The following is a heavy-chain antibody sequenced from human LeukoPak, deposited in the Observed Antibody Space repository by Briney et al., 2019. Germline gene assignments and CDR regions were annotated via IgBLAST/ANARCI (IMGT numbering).Heavy chain of an antibody. D-gene: IGHD4-23*01. V-gene: IGHV3-33*01. CDR3: ARPTTVVTPGDAFDI. CDR2: IWYDGSNK. J-gene: IGHJ3*02. CDR1: GFTFSSYG. Sequence: GGSLRLSCAASGFTFSSYGMHWVRQAPGKGLEWVAVIWYDGSNKYYADSVKGRFTISRGNSKNTLYLQMNSLRAEDTAVYYCARPTTVVTPGDAFDIWGQGTMVTVSS.